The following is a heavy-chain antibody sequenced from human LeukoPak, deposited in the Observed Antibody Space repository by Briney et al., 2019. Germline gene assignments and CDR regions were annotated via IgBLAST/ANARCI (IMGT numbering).Heavy chain of an antibody. D-gene: IGHD3-3*01. J-gene: IGHJ4*02. CDR3: ARGVPGPGDFWSGYSFGHYFDY. CDR1: GGSFSGYY. V-gene: IGHV4-34*01. Sequence: SETLSLTCAVYGGSFSGYYWSWIRQPPGKGLEWIGEINHSGSTNYNPSPKSRVTISVDTSKNQFSLKLSSVTAADTAVYYCARGVPGPGDFWSGYSFGHYFDYWGQGTLVTVSS. CDR2: INHSGST.